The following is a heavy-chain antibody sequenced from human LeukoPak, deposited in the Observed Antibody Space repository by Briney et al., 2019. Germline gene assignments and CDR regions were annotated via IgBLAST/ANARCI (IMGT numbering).Heavy chain of an antibody. CDR2: ISSSGSYI. CDR1: GFTFGSYS. J-gene: IGHJ4*02. CDR3: ARRTTVTPRVPDY. Sequence: GGSLRLSCAASGFTFGSYSLNWVRQAPGKGLDWVSSISSSGSYIYYADSVRGRFTISRDNAKNSLYLQMNSLRAEDTAVYYCARRTTVTPRVPDYWGQGALVTVSS. V-gene: IGHV3-21*01. D-gene: IGHD4-17*01.